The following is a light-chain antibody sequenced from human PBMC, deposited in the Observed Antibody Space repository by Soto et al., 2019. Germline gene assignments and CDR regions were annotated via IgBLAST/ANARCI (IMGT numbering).Light chain of an antibody. CDR1: QSVSSSY. CDR3: QQFGSSRWT. CDR2: DAS. J-gene: IGKJ1*01. V-gene: IGKV3-20*01. Sequence: EIVLTQSPGTLSLSPGERATLSCRASQSVSSSYLAWYQQRPGQAPRLLTYDASSRATGIPDRFSGSGSGTDFTLTISRLEPEDFAEYYCQQFGSSRWTFGQGTKVEI.